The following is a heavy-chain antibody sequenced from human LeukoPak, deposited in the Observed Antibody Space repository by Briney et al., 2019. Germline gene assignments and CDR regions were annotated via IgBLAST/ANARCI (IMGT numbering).Heavy chain of an antibody. J-gene: IGHJ4*02. V-gene: IGHV3-23*01. CDR3: AKAKGGELTPLYYFDY. CDR2: MTSTGGNT. Sequence: GGSLRLSCAASGFTFSQYWMSWVRQTPGKGLEWVSGMTSTGGNTYYAGSVKGRCTISRDNSRNTLYLQINSLRAEDTAVYCCAKAKGGELTPLYYFDYWGQGTLVTVSS. D-gene: IGHD3-9*01. CDR1: GFTFSQYW.